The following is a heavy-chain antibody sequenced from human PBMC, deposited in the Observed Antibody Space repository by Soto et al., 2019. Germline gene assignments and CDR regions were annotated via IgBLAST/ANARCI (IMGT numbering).Heavy chain of an antibody. CDR2: VKKKTAGGTA. V-gene: IGHV3-15*01. Sequence: EVRLVESGGGLVKPGGSLRLSCAASGLTFSDAWMTWVRQAPGKAMEWVGRVKKKTAGGTAEYGTRVKGRFTISRDDSISTLYLQMNSLTTEYTAIYYCTTGFYDVSGPYHRGEAFHISGEGPTLTVSS. D-gene: IGHD3-22*01. CDR1: GLTFSDAW. J-gene: IGHJ3*02. CDR3: TTGFYDVSGPYHRGEAFHI.